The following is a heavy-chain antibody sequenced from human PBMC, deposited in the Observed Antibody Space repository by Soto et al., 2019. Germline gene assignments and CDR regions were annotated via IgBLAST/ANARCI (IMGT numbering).Heavy chain of an antibody. CDR1: GGSVSSGSYS. Sequence: SETLSLTCTVSGGSVSSGSYSWSWLRQPPGKGLEWIGYIYYSGSTNYNPSLKSRVTISVDTSKNQFSLKLSSVTAADTAVYYCARVKGRGYCSGFTCDSGPYGMDVWGQGTTVTVSS. V-gene: IGHV4-61*01. J-gene: IGHJ6*02. CDR2: IYYSGST. D-gene: IGHD2-15*01. CDR3: ARVKGRGYCSGFTCDSGPYGMDV.